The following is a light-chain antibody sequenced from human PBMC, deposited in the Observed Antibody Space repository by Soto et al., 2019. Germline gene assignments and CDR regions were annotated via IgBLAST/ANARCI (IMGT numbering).Light chain of an antibody. Sequence: EIVLTQSPGTLSMSPGERATLSCRASQSVGDNYLAWYQQKPGQAPRLLIYGASSRATGIPDRFTGSGSGTDFTLTISDLEPEDFAVYYCQQYGSSPYTFGQGTKLDIK. CDR2: GAS. J-gene: IGKJ2*01. CDR1: QSVGDNY. CDR3: QQYGSSPYT. V-gene: IGKV3-20*01.